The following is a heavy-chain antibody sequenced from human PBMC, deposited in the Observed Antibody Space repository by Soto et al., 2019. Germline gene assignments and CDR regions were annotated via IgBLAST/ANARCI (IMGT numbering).Heavy chain of an antibody. V-gene: IGHV4-59*01. CDR2: IYYSGST. J-gene: IGHJ4*02. CDR3: ARVKDGYNYGYYFDY. Sequence: QVQLQESGPGLVKPSETLSLTCTVSGGSISSYYWSWIRQPPGKGLEWIGFIYYSGSTNYNPSLKSRVTISVDTSKNQFSLKSSSVTAADTAVYYCARVKDGYNYGYYFDYWGQGTLVTVSS. D-gene: IGHD5-12*01. CDR1: GGSISSYY.